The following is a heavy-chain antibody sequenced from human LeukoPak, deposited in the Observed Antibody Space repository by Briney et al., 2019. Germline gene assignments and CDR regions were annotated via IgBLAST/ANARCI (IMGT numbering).Heavy chain of an antibody. D-gene: IGHD3-16*02. V-gene: IGHV3-23*01. CDR2: ISGSGGST. CDR1: GFTFSSYA. J-gene: IGHJ4*02. Sequence: GGSLRLSCAASGFTFSSYAMSWVRQAPGKGLEWVSAISGSGGSTYYADSVKGRFTISRDNSKSTLYLQMNSLRAEDTAVYYCARGYDYVWGSYRYSLRYWGQGTLVTVSS. CDR3: ARGYDYVWGSYRYSLRY.